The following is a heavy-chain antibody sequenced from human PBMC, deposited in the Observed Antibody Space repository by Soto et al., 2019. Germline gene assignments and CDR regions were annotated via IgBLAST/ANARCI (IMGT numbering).Heavy chain of an antibody. CDR1: GFTFEDSV. Sequence: GGSLRLSCVVSGFTFEDSVMHWVRQVPGKGLEWVSGISWNSDVKGYADSVRGRFTISRDNARNSLFLQMTSLRGEDSALYYCARDMAHYDFWSGYSPGSMDVWGQGTTVTVSS. D-gene: IGHD3-3*01. J-gene: IGHJ6*02. V-gene: IGHV3-9*01. CDR3: ARDMAHYDFWSGYSPGSMDV. CDR2: ISWNSDVK.